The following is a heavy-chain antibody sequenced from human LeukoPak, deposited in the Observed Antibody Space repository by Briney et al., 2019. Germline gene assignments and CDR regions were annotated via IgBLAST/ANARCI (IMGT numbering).Heavy chain of an antibody. J-gene: IGHJ4*02. D-gene: IGHD6-13*01. CDR3: ARGSTVAAGTSIPDY. CDR2: ISSSRRYI. CDR1: GFTFSSYG. V-gene: IGHV3-21*01. Sequence: GGSLRLSCAASGFTFSSYGMNWVRQAPGKGLEWVSSISSSRRYIYYADSLKGRFTISRDNAKNSLFLQMNSLKAEDTAVYYCARGSTVAAGTSIPDYWGQGTLVTVSS.